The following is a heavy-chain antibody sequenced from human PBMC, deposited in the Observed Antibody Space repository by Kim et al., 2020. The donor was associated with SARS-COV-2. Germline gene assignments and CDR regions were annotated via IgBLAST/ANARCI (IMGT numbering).Heavy chain of an antibody. Sequence: YNPSLKSRVTISVDTSKNQFSLKLSSVTAADTAVYYCARNTQYSSSWLDYWGQGTLVTVSS. CDR3: ARNTQYSSSWLDY. J-gene: IGHJ4*02. V-gene: IGHV4-34*01. D-gene: IGHD6-13*01.